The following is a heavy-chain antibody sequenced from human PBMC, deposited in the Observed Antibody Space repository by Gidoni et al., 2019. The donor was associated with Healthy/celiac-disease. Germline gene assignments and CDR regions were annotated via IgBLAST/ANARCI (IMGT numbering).Heavy chain of an antibody. V-gene: IGHV4-39*01. CDR3: ARADIVLMVYPLGGWFDP. Sequence: QLQLQESGPGLVKPSETLSLTCTVSGGSIRSSSYYWGWIRQPPGKGLEWIGSIYYSGSTYYNPSLKSRVTISVDTSKNQFSLKLSSVTAADTAVYYCARADIVLMVYPLGGWFDPWGQGTLVTVSS. D-gene: IGHD2-8*01. CDR1: GGSIRSSSYY. CDR2: IYYSGST. J-gene: IGHJ5*02.